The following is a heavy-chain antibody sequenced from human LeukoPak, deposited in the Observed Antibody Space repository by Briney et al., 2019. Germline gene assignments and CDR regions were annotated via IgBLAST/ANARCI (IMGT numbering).Heavy chain of an antibody. V-gene: IGHV3-23*01. J-gene: IGHJ1*01. CDR1: GFTFSSYA. D-gene: IGHD3-22*01. Sequence: GGSLRLSCAASGFTFSSYAMSWVRQAPGKGLEWVSAISGSGGSTYYADSVKGRLTISRDNSKNTLYLQMNSLRAEDTAVYYCAKDEWDYYDSSGYDWYFQHWGQGTLVTVSS. CDR3: AKDEWDYYDSSGYDWYFQH. CDR2: ISGSGGST.